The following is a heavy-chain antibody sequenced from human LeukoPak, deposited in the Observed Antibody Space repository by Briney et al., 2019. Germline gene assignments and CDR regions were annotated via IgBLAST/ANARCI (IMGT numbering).Heavy chain of an antibody. CDR1: GFTFSSYW. Sequence: GGSLRLSCAASGFTFSSYWMHWVRQAPGKGLVWVSRISSDGSSTSYADSVKGRFTISRDNAKNTLYLQMNRLRAEDTAVYYCARGGYYDSSGYPEYWGQGTLVTVSS. J-gene: IGHJ4*02. CDR2: ISSDGSST. V-gene: IGHV3-74*01. D-gene: IGHD3-22*01. CDR3: ARGGYYDSSGYPEY.